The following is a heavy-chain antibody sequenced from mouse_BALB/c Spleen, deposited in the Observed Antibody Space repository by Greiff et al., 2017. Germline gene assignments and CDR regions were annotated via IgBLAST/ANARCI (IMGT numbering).Heavy chain of an antibody. CDR3: ARGHYYGSTLGSYYYAMDY. D-gene: IGHD1-1*01. CDR2: ISSGGST. CDR1: GFTFSSYA. V-gene: IGHV5-6-5*01. J-gene: IGHJ4*01. Sequence: DVQLVESGGGLVKPGGSLKLSCAASGFTFSSYAMSWVRQTPEKRLEWVASISSGGSTYYPDSVKGRFTISRDNARNILYLQMSSLRSEDTAMYYCARGHYYGSTLGSYYYAMDYWGQGTSVTVSS.